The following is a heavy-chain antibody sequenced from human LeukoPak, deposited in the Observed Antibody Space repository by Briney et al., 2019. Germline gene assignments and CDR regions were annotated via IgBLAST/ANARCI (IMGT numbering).Heavy chain of an antibody. J-gene: IGHJ4*02. V-gene: IGHV3-23*01. CDR2: ISGSGGST. CDR3: AKVGGSYWFDY. CDR1: GFTFSSYA. Sequence: GGSLRLSCAASGFTFSSYAMTWVRQAPGKGLEWVSAISGSGGSTYYIDSVRGRFTISRDNSKNTLYLQMNSLRAEDTAVYYCAKVGGSYWFDYWGQGTLVTVSS. D-gene: IGHD1-26*01.